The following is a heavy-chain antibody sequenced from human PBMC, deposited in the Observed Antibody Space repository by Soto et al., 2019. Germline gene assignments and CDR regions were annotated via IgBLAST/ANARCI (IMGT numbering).Heavy chain of an antibody. Sequence: QVRLVESGGGVVQPGRSLRLSCTASGFSFSSYAMYWFRQPPGKGLEWVAVISKDGMNKNYADSVKARVTVSRDNANYSLDLQLNSLRGEDTARYYCARDMYSSDYFVKWFEPWGQGTLVTVSA. CDR3: ARDMYSSDYFVKWFEP. J-gene: IGHJ5*02. CDR2: ISKDGMNK. V-gene: IGHV3-30*04. D-gene: IGHD6-19*01. CDR1: GFSFSSYA.